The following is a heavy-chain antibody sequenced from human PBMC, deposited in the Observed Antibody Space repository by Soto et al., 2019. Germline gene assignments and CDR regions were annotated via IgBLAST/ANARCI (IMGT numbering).Heavy chain of an antibody. D-gene: IGHD3-22*01. J-gene: IGHJ3*02. CDR1: GYTFTSYY. Sequence: GASVKVSCKASGYTFTSYYMHWVRQAPGQGLEWMGWINPNSGGTNYAQKFQGWVTMTRDTSISTAYMELSRLRSDDTAVYYCARAERIYYYDSSGPPDAFDIWGQGTMVTVSS. V-gene: IGHV1-2*04. CDR3: ARAERIYYYDSSGPPDAFDI. CDR2: INPNSGGT.